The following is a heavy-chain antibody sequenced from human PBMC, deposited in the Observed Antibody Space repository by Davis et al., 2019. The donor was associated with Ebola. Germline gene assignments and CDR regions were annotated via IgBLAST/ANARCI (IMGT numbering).Heavy chain of an antibody. CDR2: IKQDGSDK. CDR3: AKLYDSSGYSLDY. Sequence: PGGSLRLSCAASGFAFSASWMTWVRQAPGKGLEWVANIKQDGSDKVYVDSVKGRFTISRDNAKNSLYLQMNSLRAEDTALYYCAKLYDSSGYSLDYWGQGTLVTVSS. CDR1: GFAFSASW. D-gene: IGHD3-22*01. J-gene: IGHJ4*02. V-gene: IGHV3-7*03.